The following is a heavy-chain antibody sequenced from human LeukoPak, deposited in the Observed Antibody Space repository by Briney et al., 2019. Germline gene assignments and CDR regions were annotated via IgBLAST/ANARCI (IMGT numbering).Heavy chain of an antibody. V-gene: IGHV4-34*01. Sequence: SATLALTCAVYGVSFSVYYCCWIRQAPGKGLEWIGESNHRGSTTYNPSLKSQVTISVDTSKNQFSLKLSSVTDADTAVYYCARGNGDGRSWSGAYWGQGTLVTVSS. D-gene: IGHD6-13*01. CDR2: SNHRGST. CDR3: ARGNGDGRSWSGAY. CDR1: GVSFSVYY. J-gene: IGHJ4*02.